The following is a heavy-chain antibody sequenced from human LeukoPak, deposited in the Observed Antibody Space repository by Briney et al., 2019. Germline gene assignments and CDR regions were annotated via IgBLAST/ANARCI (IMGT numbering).Heavy chain of an antibody. CDR1: GGSFSGYY. J-gene: IGHJ4*02. D-gene: IGHD6-19*01. Sequence: SETLSLTCAVYGGSFSGYYWSWIRQPPGKGLEWIGEIYQSASTNYNPSLKSRVTISVDTSKNQFSLKLSSVTAADAAVYYCASRLYSSGSNFDYWGQGTLVTVSS. CDR2: IYQSAST. CDR3: ASRLYSSGSNFDY. V-gene: IGHV4-34*01.